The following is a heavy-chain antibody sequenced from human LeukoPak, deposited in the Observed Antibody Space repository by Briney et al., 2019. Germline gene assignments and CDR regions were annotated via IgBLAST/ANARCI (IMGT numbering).Heavy chain of an antibody. D-gene: IGHD6-19*01. CDR3: ARDREYSSGWYNWFDP. V-gene: IGHV3-66*01. J-gene: IGHJ5*02. Sequence: GGSLRLSCAASGFTVSSNYMSWVRQAPGKGLEWVSVIYSGGSTYYADSVKGRFTISRDNSKNTLYLQMNSLRAEDTAVYYCARDREYSSGWYNWFDPWGQGTLVTVSS. CDR1: GFTVSSNY. CDR2: IYSGGST.